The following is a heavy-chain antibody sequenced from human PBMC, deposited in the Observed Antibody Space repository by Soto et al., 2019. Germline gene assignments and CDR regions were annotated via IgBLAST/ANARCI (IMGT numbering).Heavy chain of an antibody. D-gene: IGHD4-17*01. CDR3: TCFYGDYVSDWFDP. CDR1: GFTFGDYA. J-gene: IGHJ5*02. CDR2: IRSKAYGGTT. Sequence: PGGSLRLSCTASGFTFGDYAMSWVRQAPGKGLEWVGFIRSKAYGGTTEYAASVKGRFTISRDDSKSIAYLQMNSLKTEDTAVYYCTCFYGDYVSDWFDPWGQGTLVTVSS. V-gene: IGHV3-49*04.